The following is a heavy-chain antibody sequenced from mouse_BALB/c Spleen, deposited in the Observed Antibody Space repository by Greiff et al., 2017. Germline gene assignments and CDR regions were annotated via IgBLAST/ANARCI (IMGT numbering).Heavy chain of an antibody. V-gene: IGHV2-6-7*01. Sequence: QVQLQQSGPGLVAPSQSLSITCTVSGFSLTGYGVNWVRQPPGKGLEWLGMIWGDGSTDYNSALKSRLSISKDNSKSQVFLKMNSLQTDDTARYYCARALYYGNYFDYWGQGTTLTVSS. CDR3: ARALYYGNYFDY. J-gene: IGHJ2*01. CDR1: GFSLTGYG. D-gene: IGHD2-1*01. CDR2: IWGDGST.